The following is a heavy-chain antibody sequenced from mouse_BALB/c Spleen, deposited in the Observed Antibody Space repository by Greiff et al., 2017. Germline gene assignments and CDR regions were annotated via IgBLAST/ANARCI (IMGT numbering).Heavy chain of an antibody. CDR1: GYTFTSYY. CDR3: TRSYYYGSSYYFDY. D-gene: IGHD1-1*01. Sequence: VQLQQSGAELVKPGASVKLSCKASGYTFTSYYMYWVKQRPGQGLEWIGEINPSNGGTNFNEKFKSKATLTVDKSSSTAYMQLSSLTSEDSAVYYCTRSYYYGSSYYFDYWGQGTTLTVSS. CDR2: INPSNGGT. V-gene: IGHV1S81*02. J-gene: IGHJ2*01.